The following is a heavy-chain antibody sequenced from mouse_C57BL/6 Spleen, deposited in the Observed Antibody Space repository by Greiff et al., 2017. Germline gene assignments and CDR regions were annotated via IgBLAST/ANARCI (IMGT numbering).Heavy chain of an antibody. CDR1: GYTFTDYE. Sequence: VKLQQSGAELVRPGASVTLSCKASGYTFTDYEMHWVKQTPVHGLEWIGAIDPETGGTAYNQKFKGKAILTADKSSSTAYMELRSLTSEDSAVYYCTRERDYYSPFAYWGQGTLVTVSA. CDR3: TRERDYYSPFAY. J-gene: IGHJ3*01. V-gene: IGHV1-15*01. CDR2: IDPETGGT. D-gene: IGHD2-12*01.